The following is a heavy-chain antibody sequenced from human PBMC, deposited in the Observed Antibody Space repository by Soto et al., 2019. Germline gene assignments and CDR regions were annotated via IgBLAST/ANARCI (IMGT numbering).Heavy chain of an antibody. D-gene: IGHD3-3*01. V-gene: IGHV4-31*03. CDR3: ARDRGEYDFWSATWGFFDY. CDR2: IFYSGTT. CDR1: GGSISSGGYY. Sequence: QVQLQESGPGLVKPSQTLSLTCTVSGGSISSGGYYWSWIRKHPGKGLEWIGCIFYSGTTYYNPSLKSRLTISVDTSKNQFSLKLSSVTAADTAVYYCARDRGEYDFWSATWGFFDYWGRGTLVTVSS. J-gene: IGHJ4*02.